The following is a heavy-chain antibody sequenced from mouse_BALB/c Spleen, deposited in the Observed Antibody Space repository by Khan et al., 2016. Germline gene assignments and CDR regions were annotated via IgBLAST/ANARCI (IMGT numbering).Heavy chain of an antibody. Sequence: ELVESGGGLVKPGGSLKLSCAASGFTFSDFYMYWIRQTPEKRLEWVATISHGGRYTYYPDSLKGRFTISRDNAKNNLYLQMTSLKSEDTAIYYCARAGNTYTYWFFDVWGAGTSVTVSS. CDR2: ISHGGRYT. J-gene: IGHJ1*01. V-gene: IGHV5-4*02. D-gene: IGHD1-1*01. CDR1: GFTFSDFY. CDR3: ARAGNTYTYWFFDV.